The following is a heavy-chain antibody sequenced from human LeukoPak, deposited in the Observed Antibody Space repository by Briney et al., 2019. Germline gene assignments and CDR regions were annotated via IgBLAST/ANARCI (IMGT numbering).Heavy chain of an antibody. J-gene: IGHJ4*02. CDR3: ASYRSSPYYFDY. Sequence: SETLSLTCAVYGGSFRGYYWSWIRQPPGKGLEWIGEINHSGSTNYNPSLKSRVTISVDTSKNQFSLKLSSVTAADTAVYYCASYRSSPYYFDYWGQGTLVTVSS. D-gene: IGHD6-13*01. V-gene: IGHV4-34*01. CDR1: GGSFRGYY. CDR2: INHSGST.